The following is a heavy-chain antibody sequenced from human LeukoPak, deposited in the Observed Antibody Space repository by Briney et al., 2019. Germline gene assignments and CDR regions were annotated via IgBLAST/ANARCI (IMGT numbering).Heavy chain of an antibody. V-gene: IGHV3-30*02. J-gene: IGHJ4*02. CDR1: GFTFSSYG. CDR2: IRYDGSNK. Sequence: GGSLRLSCAASGFTFSSYGMHWVRQAPDKGLEWVAFIRYDGSNKYYADSVKGRFTISRDNSKNTLYLQMNSLRAEDTAVYYCAKDLRIQLWGGYWGQGTLVTVSS. CDR3: AKDLRIQLWGGY. D-gene: IGHD5-18*01.